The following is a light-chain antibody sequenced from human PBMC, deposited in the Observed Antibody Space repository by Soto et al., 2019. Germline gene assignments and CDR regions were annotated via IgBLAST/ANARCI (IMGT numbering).Light chain of an antibody. CDR3: LLYYGGAVV. J-gene: IGLJ2*01. V-gene: IGLV7-43*01. CDR1: TGAVTSGYY. Sequence: QAVVTQEPSLTVSPGGTVTLTCASSTGAVTSGYYPNWFQQKPGQAPRALIYSTSNKHPWTPARFSGSLLGGKAALTLSGVQPEDEAEYYCLLYYGGAVVFGGVTKLTVL. CDR2: STS.